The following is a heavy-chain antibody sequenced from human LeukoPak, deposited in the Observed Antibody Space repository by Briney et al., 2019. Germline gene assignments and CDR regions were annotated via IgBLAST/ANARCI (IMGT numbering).Heavy chain of an antibody. CDR1: GGSFSGYY. V-gene: IGHV4-34*01. CDR3: ARGLLGDYRYYYYYMDV. Sequence: SETLSLTCAVYGGSFSGYYWSWIRQPPGKGLEWIGEINHSGSTNYNPSLKSRVTISVDTSKNQFSLKLSSVTAADTTVYYCARGLLGDYRYYYYYMDVWGKGTTVTVSS. D-gene: IGHD4-17*01. J-gene: IGHJ6*03. CDR2: INHSGST.